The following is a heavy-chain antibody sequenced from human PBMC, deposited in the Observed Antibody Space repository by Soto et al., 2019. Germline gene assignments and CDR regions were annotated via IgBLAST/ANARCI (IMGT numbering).Heavy chain of an antibody. CDR2: IYYSGST. CDR1: GGSISSGGYY. CDR3: ARGVRYDTGFDY. Sequence: SETLSLTCTVSGGSISSGGYYWSWIRQHPGKGLEWIGYIYYSGSTYYNPSLKSRVTISVDTSKNQFSLKLSSVTAADTAVYYCARGVRYDTGFDYWGQGTLVTVSS. J-gene: IGHJ4*02. D-gene: IGHD3-10*01. V-gene: IGHV4-31*03.